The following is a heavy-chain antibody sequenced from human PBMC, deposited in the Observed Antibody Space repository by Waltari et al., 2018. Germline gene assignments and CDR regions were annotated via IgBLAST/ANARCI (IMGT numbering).Heavy chain of an antibody. J-gene: IGHJ6*03. D-gene: IGHD4-17*01. CDR1: GFTFGDYA. CDR3: TRDGHTVTTNYYYYYYMDV. V-gene: IGHV3-49*04. Sequence: GESGGGLVQPGRSLRLSCTASGFTFGDYAMSWVRQAPGKGLEWVGFIRSKAYGGTTEYAASVKGRFTISRDDSKSIAYLQMNSLKTEDTAVYYCTRDGHTVTTNYYYYYYMDVWGEGTTVTVSS. CDR2: IRSKAYGGTT.